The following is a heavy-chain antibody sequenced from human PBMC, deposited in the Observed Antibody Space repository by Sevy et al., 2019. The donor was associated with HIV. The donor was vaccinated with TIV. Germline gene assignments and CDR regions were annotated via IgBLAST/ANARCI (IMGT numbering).Heavy chain of an antibody. V-gene: IGHV3-30*02. J-gene: IGHJ3*02. CDR1: GFTFSSSG. D-gene: IGHD4-17*01. Sequence: GGSLRLSCAASGFTFSSSGMHWVRQAPGKGLEWVTFIRYDGTTKYYADSVKGQFTISRDNSKSTLYLQMNSLRDEDTGVYFCAKLGSTTLTTSDAFDIWGQGTLVTVSS. CDR2: IRYDGTTK. CDR3: AKLGSTTLTTSDAFDI.